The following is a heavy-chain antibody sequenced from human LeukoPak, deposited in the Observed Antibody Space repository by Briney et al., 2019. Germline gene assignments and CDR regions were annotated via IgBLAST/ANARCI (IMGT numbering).Heavy chain of an antibody. J-gene: IGHJ4*02. CDR1: GSTFSSYD. CDR3: ARGADGFDY. D-gene: IGHD6-13*01. V-gene: IGHV3-13*04. CDR2: IGFTGDT. Sequence: PGGSLRLSCAASGSTFSSYDMHWVRQATGKGLEWVSGIGFTGDTYYAGSVKGRFTVSRENAKNSLYLQMNSLRAGDTAVYYCARGADGFDYWGQGTLVTVSS.